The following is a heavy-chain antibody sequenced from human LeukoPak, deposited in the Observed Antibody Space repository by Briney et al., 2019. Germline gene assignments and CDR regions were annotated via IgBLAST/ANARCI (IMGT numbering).Heavy chain of an antibody. Sequence: SETLSLTCTVSGGSISSNIYSWGWFRQPPGKGLGWIGSIYYSGSTYYNPSLQSRVTISVDTSKNQFSLKLSSVTAADTAVYYCARHYARCGWGSSWPWGQGTLVTVSS. V-gene: IGHV4-39*01. J-gene: IGHJ5*02. D-gene: IGHD6-13*01. CDR3: ARHYARCGWGSSWP. CDR2: IYYSGST. CDR1: GGSISSNIYS.